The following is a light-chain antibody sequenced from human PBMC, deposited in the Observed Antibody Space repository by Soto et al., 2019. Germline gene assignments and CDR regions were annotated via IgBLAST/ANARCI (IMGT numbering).Light chain of an antibody. CDR1: SSDVGPYNY. CDR2: DVS. Sequence: QSALTQPASVSGSPGQSITISCTGTSSDVGPYNYVSWYQQHPGKAPKLMIYDVSDRPSGVSARFSGSKSGYTASLTISGPQAEDEADYYCASYTTSATYVFGTGTKVTVL. V-gene: IGLV2-14*03. CDR3: ASYTTSATYV. J-gene: IGLJ1*01.